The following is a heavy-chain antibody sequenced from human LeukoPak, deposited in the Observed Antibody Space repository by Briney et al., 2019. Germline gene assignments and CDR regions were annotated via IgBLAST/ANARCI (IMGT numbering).Heavy chain of an antibody. CDR2: IYYSGST. J-gene: IGHJ4*02. V-gene: IGHV4-59*11. CDR1: GGSISSHY. D-gene: IGHD4-23*01. Sequence: SETLSLTCTASGGSISSHYWSWIRQPPGKGLEWIAYIYYSGSTNYNPSLKSRVTISVDTSKNQFSLKLSSVTAADTAVYYCARERWLDFWGPGTLVTVSS. CDR3: ARERWLDF.